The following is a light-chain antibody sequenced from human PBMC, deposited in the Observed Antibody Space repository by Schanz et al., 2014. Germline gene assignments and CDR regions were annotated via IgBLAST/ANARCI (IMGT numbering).Light chain of an antibody. Sequence: QSALTQPPSASGSPGQSVTISCTGTSSDVGGYNYVSWYQQHPGKAPKLMIFDVNQRPSGVPDRFSGSKSGNTASLTVSGLQAEDEAEYYCCSYIGTNHLVLFGGGTKLTVI. CDR1: SSDVGGYNY. CDR3: CSYIGTNHLVL. V-gene: IGLV2-8*01. J-gene: IGLJ3*02. CDR2: DVN.